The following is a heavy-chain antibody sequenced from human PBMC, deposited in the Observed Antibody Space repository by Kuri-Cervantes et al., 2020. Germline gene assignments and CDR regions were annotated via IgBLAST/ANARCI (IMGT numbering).Heavy chain of an antibody. Sequence: GGSLRLSCAASGFTFSDYYMSWIRQAPGKGLEWVSVIYSGGSTYYADSVKGRFTISRDNSKNTLYLQMNSLRAEDTAVYYCARAGEAHTSGWNFDSWGQGTTVTVSS. CDR1: GFTFSDYY. V-gene: IGHV3-66*02. CDR3: ARAGEAHTSGWNFDS. J-gene: IGHJ4*03. CDR2: IYSGGST. D-gene: IGHD6-19*01.